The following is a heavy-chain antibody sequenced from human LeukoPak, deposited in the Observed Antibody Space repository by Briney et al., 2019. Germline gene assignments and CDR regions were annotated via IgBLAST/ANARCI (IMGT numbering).Heavy chain of an antibody. J-gene: IGHJ4*02. V-gene: IGHV3-53*01. CDR3: ARDPPAVAGTSY. CDR1: GFTVSSNY. Sequence: PGGSLRLSCAASGFTVSSNYMSWVRQAPGKGLEWVSVIYSGGSTYYADSVKGRFTISRDNSKNTLYLQMNSLRAEDTAVYYCARDPPAVAGTSYWGQGTLVTVSS. CDR2: IYSGGST. D-gene: IGHD6-19*01.